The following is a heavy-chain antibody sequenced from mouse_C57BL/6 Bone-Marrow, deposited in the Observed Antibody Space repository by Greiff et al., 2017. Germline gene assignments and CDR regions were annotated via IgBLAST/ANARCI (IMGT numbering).Heavy chain of an antibody. V-gene: IGHV14-4*01. CDR2: IDPENGDT. CDR3: TLPYDFDY. CDR1: GFNIKDDY. D-gene: IGHD1-1*01. J-gene: IGHJ2*01. Sequence: EVQLVESGAELVRPGASVTLSCTASGFNIKDDYMHWVKQRPEQGLEWIGWIDPENGDTEYASKFQGKATITADTSSNTAYLQLSSLTSEDTAVYYCTLPYDFDYWGQGTTLTVAS.